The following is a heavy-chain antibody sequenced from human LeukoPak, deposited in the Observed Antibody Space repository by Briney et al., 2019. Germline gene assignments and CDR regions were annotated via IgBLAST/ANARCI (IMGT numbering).Heavy chain of an antibody. CDR1: GYTFIVYS. V-gene: IGHV1-2*02. D-gene: IGHD1-26*01. CDR3: ARDKSIEWERYPPDY. CDR2: IDPDSGVT. Sequence: ASVTVSFKASGYTFIVYSRYWVRQARGQGLEWMGRIDPDSGVTDYAQKFQDRVTVTSDTSINTVYMELSRLRSDDTAVYYCARDKSIEWERYPPDYWGQGTLVTVSS. J-gene: IGHJ4*02.